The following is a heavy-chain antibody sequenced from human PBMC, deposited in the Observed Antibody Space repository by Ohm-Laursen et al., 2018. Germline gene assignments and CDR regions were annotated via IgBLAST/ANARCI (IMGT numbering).Heavy chain of an antibody. CDR1: GGSISSYY. J-gene: IGHJ3*01. Sequence: TLSLTCSVSGGSISSYYWSWIRQPPGKGLEWIGYIYYSGSTYYNPSLRSRVSISIHTSQNQFSLKLSSVTATDTAVYYCARAFWNGYNDAFDVWGQGTMVTVSS. CDR2: IYYSGST. CDR3: ARAFWNGYNDAFDV. D-gene: IGHD3-3*01. V-gene: IGHV4-59*04.